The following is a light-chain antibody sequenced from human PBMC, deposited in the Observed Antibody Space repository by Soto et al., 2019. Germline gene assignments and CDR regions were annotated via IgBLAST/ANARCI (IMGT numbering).Light chain of an antibody. CDR1: SSDVGGYKF. J-gene: IGLJ2*01. Sequence: QSALTQPHSASGSPGQSVTISCTGTSSDVGGYKFVSWYQQHPGKAPKLLIFEVSRRPSGVPDRFSGSKSGNTASLTVSGLQAEDEADYYCSSYAGNNNVVFGGGTKLTVL. CDR3: SSYAGNNNVV. CDR2: EVS. V-gene: IGLV2-8*01.